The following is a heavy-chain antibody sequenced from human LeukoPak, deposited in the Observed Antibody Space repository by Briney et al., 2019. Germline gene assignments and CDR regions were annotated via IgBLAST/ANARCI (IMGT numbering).Heavy chain of an antibody. J-gene: IGHJ5*02. D-gene: IGHD2-2*01. CDR3: AKDRGYCSSTSCPDGFDP. CDR2: IWYDGSNK. CDR1: GFTFSSYG. Sequence: PGGSLRLSCAASGFTFSSYGMHWVRQAPGKGLEWVAVIWYDGSNKYYADSVKGRFTISRDNSKNTLYLQMNSLRAEDTAVCYCAKDRGYCSSTSCPDGFDPWGQGTLVTVSS. V-gene: IGHV3-33*06.